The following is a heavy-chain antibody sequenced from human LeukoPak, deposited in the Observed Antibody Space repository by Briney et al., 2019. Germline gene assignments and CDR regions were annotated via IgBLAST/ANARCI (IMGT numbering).Heavy chain of an antibody. V-gene: IGHV1-3*01. D-gene: IGHD3-9*01. CDR2: INAGNGNT. Sequence: ASVKVSCKAPGYIFTSYAIQWVRQAPGQRLEWMGWINAGNGNTRYSEKFQDKITITSDKSATTVYMELSSLTSEDTAVYYCARDKVLTGYRQLFDYWGQGTLVTVSS. CDR1: GYIFTSYA. J-gene: IGHJ4*02. CDR3: ARDKVLTGYRQLFDY.